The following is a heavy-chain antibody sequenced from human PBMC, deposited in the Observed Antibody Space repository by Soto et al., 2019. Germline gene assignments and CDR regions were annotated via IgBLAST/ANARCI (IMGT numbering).Heavy chain of an antibody. V-gene: IGHV4-59*01. D-gene: IGHD2-15*01. CDR1: GGSISGYY. CDR2: IYYSGST. CDR3: AAAPRY. Sequence: QVQLQESRPGLVKTTETLSLTCSVSGGSISGYYWSWIRQTPEKGLEWIGYIYYSGSTYYNPSLKGRVTMLIDMSKNQFSLKLTSVSAADTAVYYCAAAPRYWGQGILVTVSS. J-gene: IGHJ4*02.